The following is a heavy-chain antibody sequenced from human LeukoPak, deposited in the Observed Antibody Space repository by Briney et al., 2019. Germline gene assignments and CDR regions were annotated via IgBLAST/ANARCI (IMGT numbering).Heavy chain of an antibody. D-gene: IGHD2-15*01. Sequence: SETLCLTCAVYGGSFSGYYWSWIRQPPGKGLEWIGEINHSGSTNYNPSLKSRVTISVDTSKNQFSLKLSSVTAADTAVYYCARGHCSGGSCYAFDIWGQGTMVTVSS. CDR1: GGSFSGYY. J-gene: IGHJ3*02. CDR3: ARGHCSGGSCYAFDI. V-gene: IGHV4-34*01. CDR2: INHSGST.